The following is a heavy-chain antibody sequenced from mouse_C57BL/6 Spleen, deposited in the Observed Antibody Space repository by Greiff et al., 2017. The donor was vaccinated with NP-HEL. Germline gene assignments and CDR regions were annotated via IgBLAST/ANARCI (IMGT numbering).Heavy chain of an antibody. D-gene: IGHD1-1*01. CDR1: GYTFTDYY. V-gene: IGHV1-26*01. J-gene: IGHJ1*03. Sequence: EVQLQQSGPELVKPGASVKISCKASGYTFTDYYMNWVKQSHGKSLEWIGDINPNNGGTSYNQKFKGKATLTVDKSSSTAYMELRSLTSEDSAVYYCARVYGSLHWYFDVWGTGTTVTVSS. CDR3: ARVYGSLHWYFDV. CDR2: INPNNGGT.